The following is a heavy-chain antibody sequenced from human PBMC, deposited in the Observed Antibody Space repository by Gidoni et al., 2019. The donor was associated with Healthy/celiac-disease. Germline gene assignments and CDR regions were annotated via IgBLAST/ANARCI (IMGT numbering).Heavy chain of an antibody. CDR1: GYTFTSYD. CDR2: MNPNSGNT. Sequence: QVQLVQSGAEVKKPGASVKVSCKASGYTFTSYDINWVRQATGQGLEWMGWMNPNSGNTGYAQKFQGRVTMTRNTSISTAYMELSSLRSEDTAVYYCARGLPYSSSWYDGWWFDPWGQGTLVTVSS. D-gene: IGHD6-13*01. V-gene: IGHV1-8*01. J-gene: IGHJ5*02. CDR3: ARGLPYSSSWYDGWWFDP.